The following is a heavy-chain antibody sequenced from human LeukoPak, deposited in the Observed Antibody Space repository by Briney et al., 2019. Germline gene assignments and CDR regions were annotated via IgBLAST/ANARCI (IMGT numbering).Heavy chain of an antibody. Sequence: GSLRLSCAASGFTFSSYGMSWVRQAPGKGLEWIGEINHSGSTSYSPSLKSRVTISVDTSKNQFSLNLTSVTAADTAVYYCARRGALDPWGQGTLVTVSS. J-gene: IGHJ5*02. D-gene: IGHD3-10*01. CDR2: INHSGST. CDR3: ARRGALDP. CDR1: GFTFSSYG. V-gene: IGHV4-34*01.